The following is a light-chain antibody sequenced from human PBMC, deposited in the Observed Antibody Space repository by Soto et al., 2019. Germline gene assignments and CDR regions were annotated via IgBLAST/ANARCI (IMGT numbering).Light chain of an antibody. Sequence: EIVFTQSPATLSLSPGERATLSCRASQSVGSSLAWYQQKPGQAPRLLIYDASNRATGIPARFSGSGSGTDFTLTISSLESEDFAVYYCLQRGDWPPLTFGQGTKVDIK. J-gene: IGKJ1*01. CDR3: LQRGDWPPLT. V-gene: IGKV3-11*01. CDR1: QSVGSS. CDR2: DAS.